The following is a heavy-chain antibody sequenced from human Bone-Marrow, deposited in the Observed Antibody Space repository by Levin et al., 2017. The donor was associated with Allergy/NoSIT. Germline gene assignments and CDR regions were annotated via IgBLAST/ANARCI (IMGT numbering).Heavy chain of an antibody. V-gene: IGHV4-34*01. CDR1: GGSFSGYY. CDR2: INHSGST. CDR3: ARGGGSHGYYFDY. D-gene: IGHD3-16*01. J-gene: IGHJ4*02. Sequence: KPSETLSLTCAVYGGSFSGYYWSWIRQPPGKGLEWIGEINHSGSTNYNPSLKSRVTISVDTSKNQFSLKLSSVTAADTAVYYCARGGGSHGYYFDYWGQGTLVTVSS.